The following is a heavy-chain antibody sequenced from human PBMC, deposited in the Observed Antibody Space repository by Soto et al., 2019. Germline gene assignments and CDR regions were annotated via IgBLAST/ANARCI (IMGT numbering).Heavy chain of an antibody. CDR3: ARSDCSGGSCYFNWFDP. V-gene: IGHV1-2*04. J-gene: IGHJ5*02. CDR1: GYTFTGDY. D-gene: IGHD2-15*01. Sequence: ASLKVSCKASGYTFTGDYMHWVRQAPGQGLEWMGWINPNSGGTNYAQKFQGWVTMTRDTSISTAYMELSRLRSDDTAVYYCARSDCSGGSCYFNWFDPWGQGTLVTVSS. CDR2: INPNSGGT.